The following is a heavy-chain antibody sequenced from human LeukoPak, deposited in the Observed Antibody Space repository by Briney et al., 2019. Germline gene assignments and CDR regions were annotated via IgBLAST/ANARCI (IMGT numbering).Heavy chain of an antibody. D-gene: IGHD6-13*01. Sequence: GESLKISCKGSGYSFTSYWISRVRQMPGKGLEWMGRIDPSDSYTNYSPSFQGHVPISADKSISTAYLQWSSLKASDTAMYYCACSPGIAAAGTYGMDVWGQGTTVTVSS. V-gene: IGHV5-10-1*01. CDR2: IDPSDSYT. CDR1: GYSFTSYW. J-gene: IGHJ6*02. CDR3: ACSPGIAAAGTYGMDV.